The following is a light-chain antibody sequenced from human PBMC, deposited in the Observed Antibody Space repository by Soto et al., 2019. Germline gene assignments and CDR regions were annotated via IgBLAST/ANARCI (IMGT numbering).Light chain of an antibody. V-gene: IGKV3-20*01. J-gene: IGKJ1*01. CDR2: GAS. CDR1: QSVGSTY. CDR3: QQYGDSPWT. Sequence: EIGLTQAPGTLSWAPGVRATRSCRGRQSVGSTYLAWDQQKPGQAPMLLIYGASSRAAGIPDRFSGSGSATAFTLPISRLAPDDFAVYYCQQYGDSPWTFAQGTNVDIK.